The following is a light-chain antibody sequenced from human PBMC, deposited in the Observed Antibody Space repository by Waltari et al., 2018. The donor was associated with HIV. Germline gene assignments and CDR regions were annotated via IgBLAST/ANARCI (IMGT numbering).Light chain of an antibody. CDR1: SSDVGGFDF. CDR3: SSYTGTSTHVV. V-gene: IGLV2-8*01. CDR2: DVT. J-gene: IGLJ2*01. Sequence: QSALTQPPSASGSPGQSVTIPCTGSSSDVGGFDFVSWYQQHPTRAPKLLIYDVTKRPSGVPDRFSGSKSGYTASLTVSGLQADDEAVYYCSSYTGTSTHVVFGGGTKLTVL.